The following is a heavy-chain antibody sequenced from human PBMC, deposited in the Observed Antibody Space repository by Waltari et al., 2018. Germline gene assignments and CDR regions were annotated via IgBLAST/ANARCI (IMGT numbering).Heavy chain of an antibody. D-gene: IGHD3-10*01. CDR1: GYTLTELS. CDR2: FDPEDGET. J-gene: IGHJ5*02. Sequence: QVQLVQSGAEVKKPGASVKVSCKVSGYTLTELSMHWVRQAPGKGLEWMGGFDPEDGETIYAQKFQGRVTRTEDTSTDTAYMELSSLRSEDTAVYYCATGYGSGSTNWFDPWGQGTLVTVSS. V-gene: IGHV1-24*01. CDR3: ATGYGSGSTNWFDP.